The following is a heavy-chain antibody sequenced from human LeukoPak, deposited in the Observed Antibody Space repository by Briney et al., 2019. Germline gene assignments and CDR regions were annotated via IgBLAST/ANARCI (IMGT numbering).Heavy chain of an antibody. CDR1: GGSISSYY. CDR2: IYYSGST. D-gene: IGHD3-10*01. Sequence: SSETLSLTCTVSGGSISSYYWSWIRQPPGKGLEWIGYIYYSGSTNYNPSLKSRVTISVDTSKNQFSLKLSSVTAADTAVYYCARGSGSGRYPFDYWGQEPWSPSPQ. CDR3: ARGSGSGRYPFDY. J-gene: IGHJ4*01. V-gene: IGHV4-59*01.